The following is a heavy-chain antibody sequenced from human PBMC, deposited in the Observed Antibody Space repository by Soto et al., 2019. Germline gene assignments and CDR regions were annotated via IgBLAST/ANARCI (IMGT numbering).Heavy chain of an antibody. CDR1: GFTFSSYA. J-gene: IGHJ4*02. Sequence: EVQLLDSGGGLVQPGGSLRLSCAASGFTFSSYAMNWVRQAPGKGLEWVSVISGSGDSTYYADSVKGRFTISRDNSKNTLDLQMNSLRAEYRAVYYCARRGPGTYFDYWGQGTLVTVSS. V-gene: IGHV3-23*01. D-gene: IGHD6-13*01. CDR2: ISGSGDST. CDR3: ARRGPGTYFDY.